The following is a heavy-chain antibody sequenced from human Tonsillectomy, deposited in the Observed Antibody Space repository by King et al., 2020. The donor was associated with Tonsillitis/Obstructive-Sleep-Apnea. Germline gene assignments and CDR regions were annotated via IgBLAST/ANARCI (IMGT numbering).Heavy chain of an antibody. CDR3: ARDRAYCGGGCYSGFFDV. J-gene: IGHJ2*01. D-gene: IGHD2-21*01. V-gene: IGHV3-48*03. Sequence: QLVQSGGGLVQPGGSLRLSCAASGFTFSSYEMNWVRQAPGKGLEWVSYISSSGTTIYYADSVKGRFTISRDNAKNSLYLQMNSLRAEDTAVYYCARDRAYCGGGCYSGFFDVWGRGTQVTVSS. CDR1: GFTFSSYE. CDR2: ISSSGTTI.